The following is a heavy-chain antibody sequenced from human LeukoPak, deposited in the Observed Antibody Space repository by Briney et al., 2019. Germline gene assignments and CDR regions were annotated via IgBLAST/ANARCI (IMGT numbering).Heavy chain of an antibody. Sequence: SETLSLTCSASGISISGSLYYWGWIRQPPGKGLEWIGSLSYSGATYYNPSLGNQVTISVDTSKNQLSLQLSSVTAAETAIYYCARLKGYSGSGGDNWFDPWGQGTLVTVSS. CDR3: ARLKGYSGSGGDNWFDP. CDR1: GISISGSLYY. D-gene: IGHD3-10*01. J-gene: IGHJ5*02. CDR2: LSYSGAT. V-gene: IGHV4-39*01.